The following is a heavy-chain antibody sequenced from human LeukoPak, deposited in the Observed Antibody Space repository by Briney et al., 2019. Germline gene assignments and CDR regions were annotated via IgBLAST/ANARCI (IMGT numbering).Heavy chain of an antibody. Sequence: GGSLRLSCAASGFTFSSYSMNWVRQAPGKGLEWISSISSSSSYIYYADSGKGRFTISRYNAKNSRYLQMNSLRAEDTAVYYCARDLSCGGDCYPPGPHCWFDPWGQGTLVTVSS. D-gene: IGHD2-21*01. J-gene: IGHJ5*02. CDR1: GFTFSSYS. CDR3: ARDLSCGGDCYPPGPHCWFDP. CDR2: ISSSSSYI. V-gene: IGHV3-21*01.